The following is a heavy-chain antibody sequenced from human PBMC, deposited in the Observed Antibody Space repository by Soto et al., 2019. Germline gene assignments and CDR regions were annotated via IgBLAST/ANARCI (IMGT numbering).Heavy chain of an antibody. CDR3: AGDEGYYYSGVDV. CDR1: GGSISSYY. V-gene: IGHV4-4*07. Sequence: PSETLSLTCAVSGGSISSYYWSWIRQTAGKGLEWIGRIYPSGNTNYNPSLKSRVTMSIDTSKNQLSLKLRSVTAADTAVYFCAGDEGYYYSGVDVWGQGTLVTVSS. CDR2: IYPSGNT. J-gene: IGHJ6*02.